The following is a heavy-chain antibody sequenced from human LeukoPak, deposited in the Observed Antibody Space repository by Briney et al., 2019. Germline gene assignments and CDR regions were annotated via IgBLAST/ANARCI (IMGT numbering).Heavy chain of an antibody. J-gene: IGHJ4*02. CDR1: GFTFSNYA. CDR2: IFASATGT. CDR3: ARAPPRLSGTYAFDY. Sequence: GGSLRLSCATSGFTFSNYAMTWVRQAPGKELEWVSSIFASATGTSYADSVRGRFTISRDNAKNSLYLQMNSLRAEDTAIYFCARAPPRLSGTYAFDYWGQGTLVTVSS. D-gene: IGHD1-26*01. V-gene: IGHV3-23*01.